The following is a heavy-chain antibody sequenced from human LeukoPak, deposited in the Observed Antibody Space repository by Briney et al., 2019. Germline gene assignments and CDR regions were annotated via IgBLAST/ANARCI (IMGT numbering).Heavy chain of an antibody. V-gene: IGHV1-69*13. CDR2: IIPIFGTA. CDR1: GGTFSSYA. J-gene: IGHJ5*01. D-gene: IGHD6-13*01. Sequence: ASVKVSCKASGGTFSSYAISWVRQAPGQGLEWMGGIIPIFGTANYAQKFQGRVTIAADESTSTAYMELSSLRSEDTAVYYCARALHSSSSGVSWGHGTLVTVSS. CDR3: ARALHSSSSGVS.